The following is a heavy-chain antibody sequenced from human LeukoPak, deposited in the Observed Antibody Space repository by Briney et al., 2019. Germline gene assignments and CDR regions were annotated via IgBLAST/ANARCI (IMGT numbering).Heavy chain of an antibody. D-gene: IGHD6-19*01. Sequence: SETLSLTCAVYGGSFSGYYWSWIRQPPGRGLEWIGEINHSGSTNYNPSLKSTVTISVDTSKNQFSLKLSSVTAADTAVYYCARRRAVAGTDSAFDIWGQGTMVTVSS. V-gene: IGHV4-34*01. CDR3: ARRRAVAGTDSAFDI. J-gene: IGHJ3*02. CDR2: INHSGST. CDR1: GGSFSGYY.